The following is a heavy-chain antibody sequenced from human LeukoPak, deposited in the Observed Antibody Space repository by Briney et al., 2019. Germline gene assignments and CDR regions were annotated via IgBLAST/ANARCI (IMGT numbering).Heavy chain of an antibody. CDR2: INPNGGGT. Sequence: VASVKVSCKASGYTFTGNYMHWVRQAPGQGPDWMGRINPNGGGTNYAQKFQGRVTMTRDTSISTAYMELSRLRSDDTAVYYCARAYCSAISCYLGLDYWGQGNLVTVSS. CDR1: GYTFTGNY. J-gene: IGHJ4*02. D-gene: IGHD2-2*01. CDR3: ARAYCSAISCYLGLDY. V-gene: IGHV1-2*06.